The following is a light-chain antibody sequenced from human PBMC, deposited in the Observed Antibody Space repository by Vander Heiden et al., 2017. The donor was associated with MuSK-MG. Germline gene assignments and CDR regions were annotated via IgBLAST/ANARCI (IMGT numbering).Light chain of an antibody. Sequence: GSPGQSITISCTGTSSDVGGYNYVSWYQQHPGKAPKLMIYDVSNRPSGVSNRFSGSKSGNTASLTISGLQAEDEADYYCSSYTSSSTVYVLGTGTKV. CDR1: SSDVGGYNY. J-gene: IGLJ1*01. CDR2: DVS. V-gene: IGLV2-14*04. CDR3: SSYTSSSTVYV.